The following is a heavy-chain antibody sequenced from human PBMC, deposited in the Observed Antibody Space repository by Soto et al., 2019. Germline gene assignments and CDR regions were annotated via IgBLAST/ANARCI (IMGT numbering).Heavy chain of an antibody. CDR3: AKGGIAGAGKSAWYFDL. CDR2: ISSDGNNK. Sequence: GHTTCRVLVWVAVISSDGNNKYYAASVKGRFTSARDTSKNTLLLQMNSLRAEDTAVYYGAKGGIAGAGKSAWYFDLWRSRNLVIVSS. J-gene: IGHJ2*01. V-gene: IGHV3-30*18. D-gene: IGHD6-13*01.